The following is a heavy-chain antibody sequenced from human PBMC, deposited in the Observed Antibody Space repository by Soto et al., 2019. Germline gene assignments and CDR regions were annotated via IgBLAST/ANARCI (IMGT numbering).Heavy chain of an antibody. CDR3: ASWGHIVLVSPTDCDH. V-gene: IGHV3-74*01. Sequence: GGSLRLSCAASRFTFSTYWMNWVRQTPGKGLMWVSRISPDGNNRTYADSVEVRFTVSRDNANNTQKLQMHSLRAENTAMYYCASWGHIVLVSPTDCDHWGEGTLVTVSS. CDR2: ISPDGNNR. D-gene: IGHD2-21*01. CDR1: RFTFSTYW. J-gene: IGHJ4*02.